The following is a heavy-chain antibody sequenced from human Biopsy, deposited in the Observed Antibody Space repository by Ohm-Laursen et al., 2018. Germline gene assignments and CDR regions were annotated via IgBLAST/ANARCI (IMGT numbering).Heavy chain of an antibody. CDR2: ISYDGSNE. CDR3: AREWIDDSSNYYSYYFDY. J-gene: IGHJ4*02. Sequence: SLRLSCSASGFTFSNYGVDWVRQAPGKGLEWVAGISYDGSNEYYGDSVKGRFSISRDNSKNTLHLQMNSLRAEDTAVYYCAREWIDDSSNYYSYYFDYWGQGTLVTVSS. D-gene: IGHD3-22*01. V-gene: IGHV3-33*01. CDR1: GFTFSNYG.